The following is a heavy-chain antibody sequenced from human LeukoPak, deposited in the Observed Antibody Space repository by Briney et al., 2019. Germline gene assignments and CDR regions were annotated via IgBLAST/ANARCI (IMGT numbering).Heavy chain of an antibody. V-gene: IGHV4-34*01. J-gene: IGHJ3*01. CDR2: IDHSGST. D-gene: IGHD6-25*01. CDR3: ARAASFDL. Sequence: SETLSLTCAVYGGSFSGYFWSWIRQPPGKGLEWIGEIDHSGSTHYNPSLKSRVTISLDTSRNQFSLKLSSATAADTAVYYCARAASFDLWGQGTMVTVSS. CDR1: GGSFSGYF.